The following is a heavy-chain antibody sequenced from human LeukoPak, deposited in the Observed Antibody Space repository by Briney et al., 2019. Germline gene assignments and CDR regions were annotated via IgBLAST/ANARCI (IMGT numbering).Heavy chain of an antibody. Sequence: GGSLRLSCAASGFTFSSYGMHWVRQPPGKGLEGVGFVSNDGSKKFYADFVKGRFSISRDNSNNTLYVQMNSLGTEDTALYYCAKLGFDSSGSHSLVDYWGQGTPVSVSS. V-gene: IGHV3-30*18. D-gene: IGHD3-22*01. CDR2: VSNDGSKK. CDR3: AKLGFDSSGSHSLVDY. J-gene: IGHJ4*02. CDR1: GFTFSSYG.